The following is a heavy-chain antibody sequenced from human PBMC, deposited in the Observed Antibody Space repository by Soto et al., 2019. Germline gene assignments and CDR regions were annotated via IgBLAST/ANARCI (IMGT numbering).Heavy chain of an antibody. J-gene: IGHJ4*02. V-gene: IGHV3-66*01. Sequence: DVPVVESGGGLVLPGGSLRLSCAASGFTVSTSRMSWFRQAPGKGLEGVSVIYSGGNTYYADSEKGRFTISRDNSQNTLYIQMNSLSAEDTAVYYCARERRGDGNAELWGQGTLVTVSS. D-gene: IGHD1-7*01. CDR1: GFTVSTSR. CDR2: IYSGGNT. CDR3: ARERRGDGNAEL.